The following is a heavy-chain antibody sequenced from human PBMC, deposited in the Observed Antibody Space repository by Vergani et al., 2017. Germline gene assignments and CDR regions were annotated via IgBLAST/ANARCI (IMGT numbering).Heavy chain of an antibody. CDR3: ARDPPYCSSTGCYTPSGWFDP. CDR2: ISAYNGNT. Sequence: QVQLVQSGAEVKKPGASVKVSCKASGYTFTSYGISWVRQAPGQGLEWMGWISAYNGNTNYAQKLQGRVTMTTDTSTSTAYMELRSLRSDDTAVYYCARDPPYCSSTGCYTPSGWFDPWGQGTLVTVSS. V-gene: IGHV1-18*04. D-gene: IGHD2-2*02. J-gene: IGHJ5*02. CDR1: GYTFTSYG.